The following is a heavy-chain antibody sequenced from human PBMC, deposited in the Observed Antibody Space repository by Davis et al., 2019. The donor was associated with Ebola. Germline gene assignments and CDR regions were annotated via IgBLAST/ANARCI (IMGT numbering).Heavy chain of an antibody. D-gene: IGHD2-2*01. CDR1: GFTFSSYA. V-gene: IGHV3-23*01. CDR3: AKDLPKTGVVPAATYYYYGMDV. Sequence: GESLKISCAASGFTFSSYAMSWVRQAPGKGLEWVSAISGSGGSTYYADSVKGRFTISRDNSKNTLYLQMNSLRAEDTAVYYCAKDLPKTGVVPAATYYYYGMDVWGQGTTVTVSS. CDR2: ISGSGGST. J-gene: IGHJ6*02.